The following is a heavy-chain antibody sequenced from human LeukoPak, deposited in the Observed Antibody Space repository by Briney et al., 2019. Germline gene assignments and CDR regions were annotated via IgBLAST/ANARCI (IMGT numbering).Heavy chain of an antibody. D-gene: IGHD1-20*01. Sequence: GASVKVSCKVSGYTLTELSMHWVRQAPGKGLEWMGGFDPEDGETIYAQKFQGRVTMTEDTSTDTAYMELSSLRPEDTAVYYCATHLREGITGTFDYWGQGTLVTVSS. CDR2: FDPEDGET. CDR3: ATHLREGITGTFDY. J-gene: IGHJ4*02. CDR1: GYTLTELS. V-gene: IGHV1-24*01.